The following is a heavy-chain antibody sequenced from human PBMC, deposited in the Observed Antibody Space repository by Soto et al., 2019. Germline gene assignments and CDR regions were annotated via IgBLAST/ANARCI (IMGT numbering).Heavy chain of an antibody. CDR2: INRSGSS. V-gene: IGHV4-34*01. CDR3: ASGPNWNDPRFDY. D-gene: IGHD1-1*01. J-gene: IGHJ4*02. Sequence: SETLSLTCVVYGGSFSGYYWSWIRQSPGTGLEWIGQINRSGSSSYNPSLKSRVTISVDTSKNQVSLKLSSVTAADTAVYFCASGPNWNDPRFDYWGLGTLVTGSS. CDR1: GGSFSGYY.